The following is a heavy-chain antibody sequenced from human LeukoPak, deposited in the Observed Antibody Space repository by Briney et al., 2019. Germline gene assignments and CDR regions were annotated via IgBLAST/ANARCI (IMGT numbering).Heavy chain of an antibody. CDR2: IYYSGST. J-gene: IGHJ5*02. Sequence: SETLSLTCTVSGGSISSSSYYWGWIRQPPGKGLEWIGSIYYSGSTYYNPSLKSRVTISVDTSKNQFSLKLSSVTAADTAVYYCAREGEDSSSSDWFDPWGQGTLVTVSS. V-gene: IGHV4-39*07. CDR1: GGSISSSSYY. CDR3: AREGEDSSSSDWFDP. D-gene: IGHD6-6*01.